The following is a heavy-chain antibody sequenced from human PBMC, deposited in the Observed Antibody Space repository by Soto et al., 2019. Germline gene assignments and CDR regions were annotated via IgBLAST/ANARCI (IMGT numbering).Heavy chain of an antibody. Sequence: QVQLVESGGGVVQPGRSLRLSCAASGFTFSSYAMHWVRQAPGKGLEWVAVISYDGSNKYYADSVKGRFTISRDNSKNTLYPQMTSLRAEDTAVYYCARDRNGVGATATFDYWGQGTLVTVSS. CDR3: ARDRNGVGATATFDY. V-gene: IGHV3-30-3*01. CDR1: GFTFSSYA. D-gene: IGHD1-26*01. J-gene: IGHJ4*02. CDR2: ISYDGSNK.